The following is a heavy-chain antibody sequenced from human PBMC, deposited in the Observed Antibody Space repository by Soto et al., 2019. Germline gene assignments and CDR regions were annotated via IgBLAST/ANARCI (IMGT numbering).Heavy chain of an antibody. J-gene: IGHJ4*02. CDR1: GHTFTSYG. CDR3: ARDRRADSSGYYYQSSFDY. D-gene: IGHD3-22*01. Sequence: QVQLVQSGAEVKKPGASVKVSCKASGHTFTSYGISWVRQAPGQGLEWMGWISAYNGNTNYAQKLQGRVTMTTDTSTSTAYMELRSLRSDDTAVYYCARDRRADSSGYYYQSSFDYWGQGTLVTVSS. V-gene: IGHV1-18*01. CDR2: ISAYNGNT.